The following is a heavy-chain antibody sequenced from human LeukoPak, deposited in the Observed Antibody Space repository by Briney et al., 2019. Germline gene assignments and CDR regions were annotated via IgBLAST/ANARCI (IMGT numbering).Heavy chain of an antibody. J-gene: IGHJ6*03. V-gene: IGHV1-2*02. CDR2: ISTNSGGR. CDR3: ARGATTFTIFGVVIDYYYYMDV. CDR1: GYTFTGYY. Sequence: GASVKVSCKASGYTFTGYYMRWVRQAPGQGLEWKGCISTNSGGRNYAQCFQGRVTMSRDTSISTAYMELSRLRSDDTAVYYCARGATTFTIFGVVIDYYYYMDVWGKGTTVTVSS. D-gene: IGHD3-3*01.